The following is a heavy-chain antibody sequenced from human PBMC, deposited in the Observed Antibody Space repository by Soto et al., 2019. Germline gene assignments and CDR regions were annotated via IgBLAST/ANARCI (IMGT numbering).Heavy chain of an antibody. V-gene: IGHV3-11*04. CDR3: ARHVSAPYTYVPGGNWFDP. CDR1: GFTFSDYY. Sequence: GGSLRLSCAASGFTFSDYYMSWIRQAPGKGLEWVSYISSSGSTIYYADSVKGRFTISRDNAKNSLYLQMNSLRAADTAVYYCARHVSAPYTYVPGGNWFDPWGQGALVTVSS. D-gene: IGHD5-18*01. J-gene: IGHJ5*02. CDR2: ISSSGSTI.